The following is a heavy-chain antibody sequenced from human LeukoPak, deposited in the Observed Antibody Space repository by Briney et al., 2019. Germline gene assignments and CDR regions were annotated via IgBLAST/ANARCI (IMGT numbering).Heavy chain of an antibody. V-gene: IGHV4-34*01. CDR1: GGSSSGYY. J-gene: IGHJ6*02. CDR2: IYYSGST. Sequence: SESLSLTCAVYGGSSSGYYWGWIRQPPGKGLEWIGSIYYSGSTYYNPSLKSRVTISVDTSKNQFSLKLSSVTAADTAVYYCARENGDSYYYYGMDVWGQGTTVTVSS. D-gene: IGHD4-17*01. CDR3: ARENGDSYYYYGMDV.